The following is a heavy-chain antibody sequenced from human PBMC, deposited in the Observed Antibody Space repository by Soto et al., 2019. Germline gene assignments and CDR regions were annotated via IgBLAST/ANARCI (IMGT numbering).Heavy chain of an antibody. CDR1: GFTFSSYA. V-gene: IGHV3-23*01. D-gene: IGHD6-19*01. CDR2: ISGSGGST. J-gene: IGHJ6*02. CDR3: ATELQIVAGTLGAYMDV. Sequence: EVQLLESGGGLVQPGGSLRLSCAASGFTFSSYAMSWVRQAPGKGLEWVSAISGSGGSTYYADSVKGRFTISRDNSKNTLYLQMNSLRAEDTAVYYCATELQIVAGTLGAYMDVWGQGTTVTVSS.